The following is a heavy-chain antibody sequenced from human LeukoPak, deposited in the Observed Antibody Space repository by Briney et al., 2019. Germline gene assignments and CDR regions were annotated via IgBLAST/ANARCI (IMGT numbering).Heavy chain of an antibody. CDR1: GYTFTSYY. CDR3: ASGGGATKDRYWYFDL. J-gene: IGHJ2*01. D-gene: IGHD1-26*01. V-gene: IGHV1-46*01. CDR2: INPSGGST. Sequence: ASVKVSCKASGYTFTSYYMHWVRQAPGQGLEWMGIINPSGGSTSYAQKFQGRVTMTRDTSTSTVYMELSSLRSEDTAVYYCASGGGATKDRYWYFDLWGRGTLVTVSS.